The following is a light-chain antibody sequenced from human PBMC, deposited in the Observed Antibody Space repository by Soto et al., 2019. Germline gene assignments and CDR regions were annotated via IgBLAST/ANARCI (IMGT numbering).Light chain of an antibody. V-gene: IGKV3-15*01. CDR2: GAS. CDR1: QSVGSN. CDR3: QQYNNWPSWT. Sequence: EIVMTQSPATLSVSPGERATLSCRASQSVGSNLAWYQQKPGQAPRLLIYGASTRATGIPVRFSGSGSGTEFTLTISSLQSEDFAVYYCQQYNNWPSWTFGQGTKVDIK. J-gene: IGKJ1*01.